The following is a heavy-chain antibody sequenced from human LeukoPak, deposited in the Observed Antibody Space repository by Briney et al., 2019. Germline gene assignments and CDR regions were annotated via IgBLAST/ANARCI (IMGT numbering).Heavy chain of an antibody. J-gene: IGHJ5*02. V-gene: IGHV3-23*01. D-gene: IGHD3-16*01. CDR1: GFTFSSYA. Sequence: PGGSLRLSCAASGFTFSSYAMSWVRQAPGKGLEWVSAISGSGGSTYYADSVKGRSTISRDNSKNTLYLQMNSLRAEDTAVYYCAKGLGGGNWFDPWGQGTLVTVSS. CDR2: ISGSGGST. CDR3: AKGLGGGNWFDP.